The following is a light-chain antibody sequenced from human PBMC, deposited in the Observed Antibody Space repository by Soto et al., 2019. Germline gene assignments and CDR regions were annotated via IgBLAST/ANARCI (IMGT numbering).Light chain of an antibody. J-gene: IGKJ4*01. CDR3: QQYSDWHLT. V-gene: IGKV3D-15*01. CDR2: AAS. CDR1: QTIHSN. Sequence: EIVMTQSPATLSVSPGERATLSCRPSQTIHSNLAWYQQRPGQAPRPLIYAASTRATVIPARFSGNGFGPDFALTISSRQSEGFAVYYCQQYSDWHLTFGGGTKVEIK.